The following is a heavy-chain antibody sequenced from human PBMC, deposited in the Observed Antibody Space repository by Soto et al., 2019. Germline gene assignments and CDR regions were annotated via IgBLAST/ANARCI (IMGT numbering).Heavy chain of an antibody. J-gene: IGHJ4*02. Sequence: PGGSLRLSCAASGFTFSSHGMSWVRQAPGKGLEWVATISTSGGTTYYADSVKGRFTISRDNSKNTLYLQMNSLRAEDTALYYCAKGGSSWSYFDYWGQGTLVTVSS. D-gene: IGHD6-13*01. CDR3: AKGGSSWSYFDY. CDR1: GFTFSSHG. CDR2: ISTSGGTT. V-gene: IGHV3-23*01.